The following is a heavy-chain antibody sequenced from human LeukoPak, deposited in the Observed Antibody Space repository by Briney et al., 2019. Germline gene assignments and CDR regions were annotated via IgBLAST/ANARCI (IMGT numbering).Heavy chain of an antibody. J-gene: IGHJ4*02. CDR3: AKDPGQWLFRGLFLDY. V-gene: IGHV3-23*01. D-gene: IGHD6-19*01. CDR2: ISGSGGST. Sequence: GGSLRLSCAASGFTFSSYAMSWVRQAPGKGLEWVSAISGSGGSTYYADSVKGRFTISRDNSKNTLYLQMNSLRAEDTAVYYCAKDPGQWLFRGLFLDYWGQGALVTVSS. CDR1: GFTFSSYA.